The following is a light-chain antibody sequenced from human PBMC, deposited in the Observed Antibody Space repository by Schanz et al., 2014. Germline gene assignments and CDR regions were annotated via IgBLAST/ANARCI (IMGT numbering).Light chain of an antibody. J-gene: IGLJ2*01. CDR3: CSYAGSSSVV. V-gene: IGLV2-18*02. CDR2: EVS. Sequence: QSVLTQPPSVSGSPGQSVTISCTGTSSDVGYYNRVSWHQQPPGTAPKLMIYEVSNRPSGVPDRFSGSKSGNTASLTISGLQAEDEGDYYCCSYAGSSSVVFGGGTKVTVL. CDR1: SSDVGYYNR.